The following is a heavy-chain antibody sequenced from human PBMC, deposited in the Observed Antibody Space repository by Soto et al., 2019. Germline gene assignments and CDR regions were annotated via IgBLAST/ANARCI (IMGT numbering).Heavy chain of an antibody. CDR2: IYHSGST. D-gene: IGHD3-22*01. J-gene: IGHJ4*02. CDR1: GGSISSGGYS. V-gene: IGHV4-30-2*01. CDR3: ARNSYDSSGSFDY. Sequence: TLSLTCAVSGGSISSGGYSWSWIRQPPGKGLEWIGYIYHSGSTYYNPSLKSRVTISVDRSKNQFSLKLSSVTAADTAVYYCARNSYDSSGSFDYWGQGTLVTVSS.